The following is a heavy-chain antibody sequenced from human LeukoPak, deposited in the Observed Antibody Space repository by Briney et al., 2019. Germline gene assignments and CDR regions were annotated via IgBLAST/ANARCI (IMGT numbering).Heavy chain of an antibody. D-gene: IGHD3-3*01. CDR1: GGSISSYY. J-gene: IGHJ4*02. CDR3: ARESYDFWSGYPV. V-gene: IGHV4-59*01. Sequence: SSETLSLTCTVSGGSISSYYWSWIRQPAGKGLEWIGYIYYSGSTNYNPSLKSRVTISVDTSKNQFSLKLSSVTAADTAVYYCARESYDFWSGYPVWGQGTLVTVSS. CDR2: IYYSGST.